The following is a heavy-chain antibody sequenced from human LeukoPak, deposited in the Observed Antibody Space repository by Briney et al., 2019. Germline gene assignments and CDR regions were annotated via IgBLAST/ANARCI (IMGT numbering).Heavy chain of an antibody. D-gene: IGHD3-22*01. V-gene: IGHV5-51*01. Sequence: GEPLKISCQGSGYSFTSDWIGWGRQMPGKGLEWMGIIYPGDSDTRYTPSFQGQVTISADKSISTAYLQWSSLKASDTAMYYCARRQYYYDSSGYYYAYWGQGTLVTVSS. CDR3: ARRQYYYDSSGYYYAY. CDR1: GYSFTSDW. CDR2: IYPGDSDT. J-gene: IGHJ4*02.